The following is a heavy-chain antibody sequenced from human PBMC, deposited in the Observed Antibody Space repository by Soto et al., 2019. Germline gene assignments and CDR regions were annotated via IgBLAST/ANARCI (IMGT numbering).Heavy chain of an antibody. J-gene: IGHJ3*01. D-gene: IGHD3-9*01. CDR2: ISHSGTS. V-gene: IGHV4-4*02. CDR1: GGSISSSHW. Sequence: QVQLQESGPGLVKPSGTLSLTCAASGGSISSSHWWTWVRQSPGKGLEYIGEISHSGTSNSNPSLKSRVTLSVDKSKNHFSLTLTSVTAADTAVYYCARVVLTITRGAFDAWGQGTLVIVSS. CDR3: ARVVLTITRGAFDA.